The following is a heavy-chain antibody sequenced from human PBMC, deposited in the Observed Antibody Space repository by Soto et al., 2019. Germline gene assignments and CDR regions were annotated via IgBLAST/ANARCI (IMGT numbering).Heavy chain of an antibody. J-gene: IGHJ4*02. CDR1: GGSFSGYY. D-gene: IGHD3-22*01. CDR2: INHSGST. Sequence: SETLSLTCAVYGGSFSGYYWSWILQPPWKGLEWIGEINHSGSTNYNPSLKSRVTISVDTSKNQFSLKLSSVTAADTAVYYCASSGPYSDRAYYYDSSGLTCDYWGQGTLVTAPQ. V-gene: IGHV4-34*01. CDR3: ASSGPYSDRAYYYDSSGLTCDY.